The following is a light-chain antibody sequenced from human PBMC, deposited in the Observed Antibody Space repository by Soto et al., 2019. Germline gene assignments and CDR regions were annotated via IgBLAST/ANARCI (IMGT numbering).Light chain of an antibody. CDR1: SSDVGSYNL. Sequence: QSVLTQPASVSGSPGQSITISCTGTSSDVGSYNLVSWYQQHPGKAPKLIIYEVSERPSGVSHRFSGSKSGKTASLTISGLQAENEADYYCCSYATPRLFGGGTKLTVL. J-gene: IGLJ2*01. CDR3: CSYATPRL. V-gene: IGLV2-23*02. CDR2: EVS.